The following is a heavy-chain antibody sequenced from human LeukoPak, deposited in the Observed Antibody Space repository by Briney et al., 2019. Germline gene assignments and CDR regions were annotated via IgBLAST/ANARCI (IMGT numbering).Heavy chain of an antibody. Sequence: RASVKVSCKASGGTFSSYAISWVRQAPGQGLEWMGGIIPIFGTANYAQKFQGRVTITADESTSTAYMELSSLRSGDTAVYYCARVTAVAVRAFDIWGQGTMVTVSS. CDR3: ARVTAVAVRAFDI. J-gene: IGHJ3*02. CDR2: IIPIFGTA. V-gene: IGHV1-69*01. CDR1: GGTFSSYA. D-gene: IGHD6-19*01.